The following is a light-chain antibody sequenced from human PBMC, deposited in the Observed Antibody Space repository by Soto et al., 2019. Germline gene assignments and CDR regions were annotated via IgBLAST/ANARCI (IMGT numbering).Light chain of an antibody. V-gene: IGKV3-20*01. CDR3: QQYGTTPLG. CDR1: QSVSSSY. CDR2: GAS. J-gene: IGKJ4*01. Sequence: EIVLTQSPGTLSLSPGERATLSCRASQSVSSSYLAWYQQKPGQAPRLLIYGASSRATGIPDRFSGSGPGTDFTLTISRLEPEDFAVYYCQQYGTTPLGFGGGTKVEIK.